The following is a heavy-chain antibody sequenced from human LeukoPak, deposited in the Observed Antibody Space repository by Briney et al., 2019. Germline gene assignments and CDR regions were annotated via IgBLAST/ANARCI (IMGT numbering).Heavy chain of an antibody. CDR1: GYTFTSYY. V-gene: IGHV1-46*01. J-gene: IGHJ6*02. Sequence: ASVKVSFKSSGYTFTSYYMHWVRQPPGQGLEWMGIINPSGGSTSYAQKFQGRVTMTRDTSTSTVYMELSSLRSEDTAVYYCARQYCSGGSCQPTQSNYYYGMDVWGQGTTVTVSS. CDR2: INPSGGST. D-gene: IGHD2-15*01. CDR3: ARQYCSGGSCQPTQSNYYYGMDV.